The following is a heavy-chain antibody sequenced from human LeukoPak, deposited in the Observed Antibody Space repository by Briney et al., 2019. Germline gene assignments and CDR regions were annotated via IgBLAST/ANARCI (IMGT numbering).Heavy chain of an antibody. CDR2: IYPGDSDT. J-gene: IGHJ4*02. Sequence: GESLKISCKGSGYSFTSYWIGWVRQMPGKGLEWMGIIYPGDSDTRYSPSFQGQVTISADKSISTAYLQWSSLKASDAAMYYCARAPYDFWSGYYPTSFDYWGQGTLVTVSS. V-gene: IGHV5-51*01. D-gene: IGHD3-3*01. CDR3: ARAPYDFWSGYYPTSFDY. CDR1: GYSFTSYW.